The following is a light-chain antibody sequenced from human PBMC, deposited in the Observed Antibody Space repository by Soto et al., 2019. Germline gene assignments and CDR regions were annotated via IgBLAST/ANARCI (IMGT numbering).Light chain of an antibody. V-gene: IGKV3-15*01. Sequence: EIVMTQSPATLSVSPGERATLSCRASQSVSSNLAWYQQKPGQAPRLLIYGASTRSTGIPARFSGSGSGTEFTLTISSLLSEDFAVYYCQQYNNWAPYTFGQGTKLEIK. J-gene: IGKJ2*01. CDR3: QQYNNWAPYT. CDR1: QSVSSN. CDR2: GAS.